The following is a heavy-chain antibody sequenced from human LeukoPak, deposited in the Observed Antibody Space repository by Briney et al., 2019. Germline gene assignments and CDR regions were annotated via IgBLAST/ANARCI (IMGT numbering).Heavy chain of an antibody. V-gene: IGHV4-59*01. CDR1: GGSISSYY. CDR2: IYYSGST. CDR3: ARSGSYGTNDAFDI. D-gene: IGHD5-18*01. Sequence: PSETLSLTCTVSGGSISSYYRSWIRQPPGKGLEWIGYIYYSGSTNYNPSLKSRVTISVDTSKNQFSLKLSSVTAADTAVYYCARSGSYGTNDAFDIWGQGTMVTVSS. J-gene: IGHJ3*02.